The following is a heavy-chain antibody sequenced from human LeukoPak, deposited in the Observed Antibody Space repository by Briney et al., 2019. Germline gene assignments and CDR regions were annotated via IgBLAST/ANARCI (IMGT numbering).Heavy chain of an antibody. V-gene: IGHV1-69*13. CDR2: IIPIFGTA. D-gene: IGHD3-22*01. CDR1: GGTFSSYA. Sequence: SVKVSCKASGGTFSSYAISWVRQAPGQWLEWMGGIIPIFGTANYAQKFQGRVTITADESTSTAYMELSSLRSEDTAVYYCARDGGPRSGYYSIFDYWGQGTLVTVSS. CDR3: ARDGGPRSGYYSIFDY. J-gene: IGHJ4*02.